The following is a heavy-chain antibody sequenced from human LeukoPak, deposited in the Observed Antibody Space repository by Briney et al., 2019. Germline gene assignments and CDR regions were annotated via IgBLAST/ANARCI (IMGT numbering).Heavy chain of an antibody. CDR3: ARQYIVATSGHFDY. Sequence: SQTLSLTCTVSGGSISSGDYYWSWIRQPPGKGLEWIGYIYYSGSTNYNPSLKGRVTISVDTSKNQFSLKLSSVTAADTAVYYCARQYIVATSGHFDYWGQGTLVTVSS. V-gene: IGHV4-30-4*01. CDR2: IYYSGST. D-gene: IGHD5-12*01. CDR1: GGSISSGDYY. J-gene: IGHJ4*02.